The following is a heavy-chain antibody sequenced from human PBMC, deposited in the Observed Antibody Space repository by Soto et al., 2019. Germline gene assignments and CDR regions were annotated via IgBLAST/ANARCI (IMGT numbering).Heavy chain of an antibody. Sequence: PGGSLRLCCAASGVTFSSYWMSWVRQAPGKGLEWVAVIWYDGSNKYYADSVKGRFTISRDNSKNTLYLQMNSLRAEDTAVYYCARDLHTVNDYWGQGTLVTVSS. CDR3: ARDLHTVNDY. CDR1: GVTFSSYW. V-gene: IGHV3-33*08. J-gene: IGHJ4*02. CDR2: IWYDGSNK.